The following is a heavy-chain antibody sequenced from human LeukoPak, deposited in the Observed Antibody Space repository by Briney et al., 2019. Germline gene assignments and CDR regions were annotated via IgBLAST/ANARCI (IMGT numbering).Heavy chain of an antibody. CDR2: IYDFGGP. V-gene: IGHV4-59*12. Sequence: SETLSLTCTVSGGSISGYIWSWIRQPPGKGLEWIAYIYDFGGPNYNPSLRSRATISIDTSKNQFSLILTSVSAADTAVYYCTRLSVVSPHRYFDLWGRGTLVTVSS. J-gene: IGHJ2*01. CDR1: GGSISGYI. CDR3: TRLSVVSPHRYFDL. D-gene: IGHD2-21*01.